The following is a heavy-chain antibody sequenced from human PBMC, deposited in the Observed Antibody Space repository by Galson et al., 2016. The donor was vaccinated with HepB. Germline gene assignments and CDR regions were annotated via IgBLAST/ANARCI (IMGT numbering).Heavy chain of an antibody. CDR2: ISSSSSYV. Sequence: SLRLSCAASGFIFSSYTMNWVRQAPGKGLEWVSSISSSSSYVDYADTVKGRFTISRDNAKNTLYLQMNSLRGEDTAVYYCASEILGHCSGGSCYTGDHWGQGTLVTVSS. J-gene: IGHJ4*02. D-gene: IGHD2-15*01. CDR1: GFIFSSYT. V-gene: IGHV3-21*01. CDR3: ASEILGHCSGGSCYTGDH.